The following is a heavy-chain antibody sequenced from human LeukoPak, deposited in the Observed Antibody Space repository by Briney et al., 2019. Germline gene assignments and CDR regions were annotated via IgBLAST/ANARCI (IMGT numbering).Heavy chain of an antibody. CDR3: AKDVVVVAATGNYFDY. Sequence: GGSLRLSCAASGFTFSSYNMNWVRQAPGKGLQWVSSISSSSSYIYYADSVKGRFTISRDNSKNTLYLQMNSLRAEDTAVYYCAKDVVVVAATGNYFDYWGQGTLVTVSS. CDR2: ISSSSSYI. V-gene: IGHV3-21*01. CDR1: GFTFSSYN. D-gene: IGHD2-15*01. J-gene: IGHJ4*02.